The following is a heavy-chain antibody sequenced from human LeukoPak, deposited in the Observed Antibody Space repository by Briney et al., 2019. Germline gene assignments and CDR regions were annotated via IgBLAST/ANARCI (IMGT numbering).Heavy chain of an antibody. D-gene: IGHD7-27*01. J-gene: IGHJ4*02. V-gene: IGHV4-61*05. CDR1: GDSISSSSYY. Sequence: PSETLSLTCIVSGDSISSSSYYWGWIRQPPGKGLEWIGYIYYTGSTSYNPSLRSRVTMSANTSKNQFSLKLSSVTAADTAVYYCASRKLGNDYWGQGTLVTVSS. CDR3: ASRKLGNDY. CDR2: IYYTGST.